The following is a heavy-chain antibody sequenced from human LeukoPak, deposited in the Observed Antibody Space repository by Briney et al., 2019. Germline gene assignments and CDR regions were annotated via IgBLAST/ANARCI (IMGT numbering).Heavy chain of an antibody. CDR1: GFTFDDYA. V-gene: IGHV3-9*01. CDR2: ISWNSGSI. D-gene: IGHD3-22*01. Sequence: GRSLRLSCAASGFTFDDYAMHWVRQAPGKGLEWVSGISWNSGSIGYADSVKGRFTISRDNAKNSLYLQMSSLRAEDTALYYCAKGLRDYYDSSGYFAYWGQGTLVTVSS. CDR3: AKGLRDYYDSSGYFAY. J-gene: IGHJ4*02.